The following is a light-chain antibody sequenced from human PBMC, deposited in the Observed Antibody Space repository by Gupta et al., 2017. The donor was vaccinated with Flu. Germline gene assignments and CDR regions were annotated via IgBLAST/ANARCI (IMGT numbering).Light chain of an antibody. CDR2: AAS. J-gene: IGKJ1*01. Sequence: DIQLTQSPSFLSASVGDRVTITCRASQGISSYLAWYQQKPGKAPKLLIYAASTLQSGVPSRFSGSGSGTEFTLTISSLQPEDFATYYCQQLNSYPNTIGQGTKVEIK. V-gene: IGKV1-9*01. CDR1: QGISSY. CDR3: QQLNSYPNT.